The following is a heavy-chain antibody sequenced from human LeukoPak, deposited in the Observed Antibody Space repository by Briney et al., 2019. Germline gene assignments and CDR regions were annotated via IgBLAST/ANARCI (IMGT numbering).Heavy chain of an antibody. J-gene: IGHJ4*02. CDR1: GFTFSSYG. V-gene: IGHV3-33*01. CDR2: IWYDGSNK. Sequence: GGSLRLSCAASGFTFSSYGMHWVRQAPGKGLEWVAVIWYDGSNKYYADSVKGRFTISRDNSKNTLYLQINSLRAEDTAVYYCARDQDDSSGYRSHIMIYWGQGTLVTVSS. D-gene: IGHD3-22*01. CDR3: ARDQDDSSGYRSHIMIY.